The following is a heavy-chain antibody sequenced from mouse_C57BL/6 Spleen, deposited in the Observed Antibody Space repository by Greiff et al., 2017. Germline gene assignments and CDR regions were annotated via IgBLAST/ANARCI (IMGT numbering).Heavy chain of an antibody. CDR1: GYAFSSYW. V-gene: IGHV1-80*01. J-gene: IGHJ3*01. D-gene: IGHD3-2*02. CDR2: IYPGDGDT. CDR3: ARRLTAQASAWFAY. Sequence: QVQLKESGAELVKPGASVKISCKASGYAFSSYWMNWVKQRPGKGLEWIGQIYPGDGDTNYNGKFKGKATLTADKSSSTAYMQLSSLTSEDSAVYFCARRLTAQASAWFAYWGQGTLVTVSA.